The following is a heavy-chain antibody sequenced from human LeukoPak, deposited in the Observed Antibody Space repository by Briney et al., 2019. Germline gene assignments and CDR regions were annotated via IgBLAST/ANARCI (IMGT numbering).Heavy chain of an antibody. Sequence: GGSLRLSCAASGFTFSNYAIHWVRQAPGKGLEWVAFIGYDGSNKDYADSVKGRFTISSDNSRTTLYMQMNSLRAEDTAVYYCVKWTSNGDAFDIWGQGTMVTVSP. V-gene: IGHV3-30*02. D-gene: IGHD2-8*01. CDR3: VKWTSNGDAFDI. CDR2: IGYDGSNK. CDR1: GFTFSNYA. J-gene: IGHJ3*02.